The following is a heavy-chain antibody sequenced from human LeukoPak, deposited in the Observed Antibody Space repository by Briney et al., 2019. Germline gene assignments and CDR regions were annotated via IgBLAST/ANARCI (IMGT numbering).Heavy chain of an antibody. V-gene: IGHV3-30-3*01. Sequence: LPGRSLRLSCAASGFTFSSYAMHWVRQAPGKGLEWVAIISYDGSNKYYADSVKGRFTISRDNSKNTLYLQMNSLRAEDTAVYYCARSDNYDILTGYPAAWGQGTLVTVSS. CDR3: ARSDNYDILTGYPAA. CDR1: GFTFSSYA. CDR2: ISYDGSNK. D-gene: IGHD3-9*01. J-gene: IGHJ5*02.